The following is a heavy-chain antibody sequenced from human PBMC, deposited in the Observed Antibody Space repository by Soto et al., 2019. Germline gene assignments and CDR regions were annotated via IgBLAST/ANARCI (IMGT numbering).Heavy chain of an antibody. CDR3: ASILYGANAFDY. V-gene: IGHV4-59*02. Sequence: SETLSLTCSDSGGSVTSYYWTWIRQTPGRGLHFIGYLSYSGSTSYNPSLRGRVTLSTDTSKNQLSLKLSSVTAAYTAIYYCASILYGANAFDYWGQGALVTVSS. D-gene: IGHD4-17*01. CDR2: LSYSGST. CDR1: GGSVTSYY. J-gene: IGHJ4*02.